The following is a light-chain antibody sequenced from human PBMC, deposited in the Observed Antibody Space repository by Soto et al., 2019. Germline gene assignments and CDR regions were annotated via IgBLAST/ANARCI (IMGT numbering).Light chain of an antibody. CDR3: QNCHKGPCS. V-gene: IGKV1-27*01. CDR2: ASS. CDR1: ETINVY. J-gene: IGKJ3*01. Sequence: DIQMTQSPSALSASVGDRVNITCRARETINVYLAWYQQKPGKAPKLLIYASSILQSGIPPRFSGTTSDTDVTLAISSLRADDFATYYCQNCHKGPCSFGPGTKVDI.